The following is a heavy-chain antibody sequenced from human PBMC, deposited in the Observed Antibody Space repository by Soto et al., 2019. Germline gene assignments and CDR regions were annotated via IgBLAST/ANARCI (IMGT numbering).Heavy chain of an antibody. CDR1: GFTFSSYW. CDR2: IKQDGSEK. J-gene: IGHJ6*02. Sequence: GGSLRLSCAASGFTFSSYWMSWVRQAPGKGLEWVANIKQDGSEKYYVDSVKGRFTISRDNAKNSLYLQMNSLRAEDTAVYYCAREMGIVVVPAAHYYYYGMDVWGQGTTVTVSS. D-gene: IGHD2-2*01. V-gene: IGHV3-7*05. CDR3: AREMGIVVVPAAHYYYYGMDV.